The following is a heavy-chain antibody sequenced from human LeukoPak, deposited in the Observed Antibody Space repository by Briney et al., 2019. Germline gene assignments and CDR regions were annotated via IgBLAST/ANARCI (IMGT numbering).Heavy chain of an antibody. Sequence: PSETLSLTCAVYGGSFSGYSWSWIRQPPGKGLEWIGYIYHSGSTYYNPSLKSRVTISVDRSKNQFSLKLSSVTAADTAVYYCASYFHGQQNYYYYYGMDVWGQGTTVTVSS. CDR3: ASYFHGQQNYYYYYGMDV. CDR2: IYHSGST. CDR1: GGSFSGYS. J-gene: IGHJ6*02. V-gene: IGHV4-30-2*01. D-gene: IGHD2-2*01.